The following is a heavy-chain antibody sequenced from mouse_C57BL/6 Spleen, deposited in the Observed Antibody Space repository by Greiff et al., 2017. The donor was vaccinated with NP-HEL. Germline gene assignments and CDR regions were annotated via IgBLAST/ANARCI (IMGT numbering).Heavy chain of an antibody. CDR3: ARSPNWDYWYFDV. J-gene: IGHJ1*03. CDR2: IYPRSGNT. CDR1: GYTFTSYG. D-gene: IGHD4-1*02. Sequence: VQLQQSGAELARPGASVKLSCKASGYTFTSYGISWVKQRTGQGLEWIGEIYPRSGNTYYNEKFKSKATLTVDKPSSTAYMQLSSLTSEDSAVYYCARSPNWDYWYFDVWGTGTTVTVSS. V-gene: IGHV1-81*01.